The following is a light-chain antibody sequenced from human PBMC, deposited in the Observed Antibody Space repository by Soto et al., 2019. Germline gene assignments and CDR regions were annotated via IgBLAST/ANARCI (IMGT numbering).Light chain of an antibody. J-gene: IGLJ2*01. CDR1: SGYAVNA. V-gene: IGLV4-69*02. Sequence: QLVLTQSPSVSASLGASVKLTCTLSSGYAVNAIAWHQKQPGKGPRFLMKINSDGSLNKGDELPDRFSGSSSGAERYLSISSLQSEDEGDYYCQAWDTGIYVIFGGGTKVTVL. CDR2: INSDGSL. CDR3: QAWDTGIYVI.